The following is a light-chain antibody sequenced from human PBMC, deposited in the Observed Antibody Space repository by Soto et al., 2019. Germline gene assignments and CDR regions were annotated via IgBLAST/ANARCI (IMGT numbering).Light chain of an antibody. CDR2: WAS. CDR1: QSVLHSSNNKNY. J-gene: IGKJ4*01. CDR3: QQSYSTPLT. V-gene: IGKV4-1*01. Sequence: DIVMTQSPASLAVSLGERATINCKSSQSVLHSSNNKNYLVWYQQKTGQPPRLLIYWASTRESGVPDRFSGSGSGTDFTLTISGLQPEDVAVYYCQQSYSTPLTFGGGTKVEIK.